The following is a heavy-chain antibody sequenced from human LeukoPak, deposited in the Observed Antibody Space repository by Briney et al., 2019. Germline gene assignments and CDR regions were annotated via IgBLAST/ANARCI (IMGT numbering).Heavy chain of an antibody. CDR2: IYYSGST. J-gene: IGHJ4*02. CDR3: ASYRASGSYPRYYFDY. CDR1: GGSISSYY. D-gene: IGHD1-26*01. Sequence: PSETLSLTCTVSGGSISSYYWSWIRQPPGKGREWIRYIYYSGSTNYNPSLKSRVTISVDTSKNQFSLKLSSVTAADTAVYYCASYRASGSYPRYYFDYCGQGTLVTVSS. V-gene: IGHV4-59*01.